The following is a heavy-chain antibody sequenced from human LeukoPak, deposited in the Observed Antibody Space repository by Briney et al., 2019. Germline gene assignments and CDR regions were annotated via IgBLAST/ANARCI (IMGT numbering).Heavy chain of an antibody. J-gene: IGHJ5*02. CDR3: ARGPLPTLVVITT. D-gene: IGHD3-22*01. V-gene: IGHV4-61*02. CDR2: IYTSGNT. Sequence: PSETLSLTCTVSSGSISSGSYYWSWIRQPAGKGLEWIGRIYTSGNTNYNPSLKSRVTISVDTSKNQFSLKLSSVTAADTAVYYCARGPLPTLVVITTWGQGTLVTVSS. CDR1: SGSISSGSYY.